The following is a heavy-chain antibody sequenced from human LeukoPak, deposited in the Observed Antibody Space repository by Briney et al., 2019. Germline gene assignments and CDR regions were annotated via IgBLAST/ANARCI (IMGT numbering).Heavy chain of an antibody. CDR3: ARGGRPSDSHGMDV. CDR1: GFTLRSYW. Sequence: PGGSLRLSCAASGFTLRSYWMGWVRQAPGKGLEWVAKIKEDGGEKYYGDSVKGRCTVSRDNANTSLYLQMHRLRAEDTAVYCCARGGRPSDSHGMDVWGQGTTVTVSS. V-gene: IGHV3-7*03. J-gene: IGHJ6*02. D-gene: IGHD2-15*01. CDR2: IKEDGGEK.